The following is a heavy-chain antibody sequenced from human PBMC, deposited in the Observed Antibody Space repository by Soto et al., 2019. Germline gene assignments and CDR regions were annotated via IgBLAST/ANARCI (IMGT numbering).Heavy chain of an antibody. CDR2: INWKSDI. D-gene: IGHD3-16*01. V-gene: IGHV3-9*01. Sequence: PGGSLRLSCAVSGFTFDDNAMHWVRQAPGKGLEWVSGINWKSDIGYADSAKGRFTISRDNAENSLYLQMNSLRAEDTALYYCAISQDRGGRTTFIYWGQGTQVTVSS. J-gene: IGHJ4*02. CDR3: AISQDRGGRTTFIY. CDR1: GFTFDDNA.